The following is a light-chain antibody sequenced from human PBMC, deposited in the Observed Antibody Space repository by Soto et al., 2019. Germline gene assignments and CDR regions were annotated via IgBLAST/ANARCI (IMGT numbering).Light chain of an antibody. CDR1: QNVDTNY. Sequence: EIELTQSPGTLSLSPGERATLSCRASQNVDTNYLAWYQQKPSQAPRIISFGASGRATGVADWFSGMGSGKDLYFTISRLEPEDFSVYYCQQYGSLSWTFGQGTK. V-gene: IGKV3-20*01. J-gene: IGKJ1*01. CDR3: QQYGSLSWT. CDR2: GAS.